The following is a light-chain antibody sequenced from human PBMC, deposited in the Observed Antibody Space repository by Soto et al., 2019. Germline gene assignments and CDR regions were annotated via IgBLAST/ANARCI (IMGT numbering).Light chain of an antibody. Sequence: EIVLTQSPGTLSLSPGERATLSCRASQSVSSSSITWYQQKPGQAPRLLIYGASTRATGIPDRFSGSGSGTDFTLTISSLQSEDFAVYYCQERSRWPRATFGGGTRVEIK. V-gene: IGKV3D-20*02. CDR2: GAS. CDR1: QSVSSSS. J-gene: IGKJ4*01. CDR3: QERSRWPRAT.